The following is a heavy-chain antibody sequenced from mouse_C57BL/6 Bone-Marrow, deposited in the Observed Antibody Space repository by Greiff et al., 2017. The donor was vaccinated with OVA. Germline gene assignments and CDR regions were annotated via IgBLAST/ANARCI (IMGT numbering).Heavy chain of an antibody. J-gene: IGHJ3*01. D-gene: IGHD1-1*01. V-gene: IGHV1-81*01. CDR3: AREGITTVGAY. Sequence: QVQLQQSGAELARPGASVKLSCKASGYTFTSYGISWVKQRTGQGLEWIGEIYPRSGNTYYNEKFKGKATLTADKSSSTAYMELRSLTSEASAVYFCAREGITTVGAYWGQGTLVTVAA. CDR1: GYTFTSYG. CDR2: IYPRSGNT.